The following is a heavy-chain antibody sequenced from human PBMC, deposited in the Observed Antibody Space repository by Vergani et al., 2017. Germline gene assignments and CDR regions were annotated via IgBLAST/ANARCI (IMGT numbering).Heavy chain of an antibody. CDR2: INGDGSST. CDR3: IRDAFGYYYH. CDR1: GFTFSSYW. V-gene: IGHV3-74*01. J-gene: IGHJ4*02. Sequence: EVQLVESGGGLVQPGGSLRLSCAASGFTFSSYWMNWVRQAPGKGLVWVSRINGDGSSTRYADSVKGRFTISRDNAKNTVYLQMNSLRAEDTAVYYCIRDAFGYYYHWGQGTLVTVSS. D-gene: IGHD3-16*01.